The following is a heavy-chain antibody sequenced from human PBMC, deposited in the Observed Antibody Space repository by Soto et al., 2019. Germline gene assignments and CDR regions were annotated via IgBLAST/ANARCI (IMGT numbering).Heavy chain of an antibody. V-gene: IGHV3-53*01. J-gene: IGHJ6*02. Sequence: GGSLRLSCAASGFTVSSNYMSWVRQAPGKGLEWVSVIYSGGSTYYADSVKGRFTISRDNSKNTLYLQMNSLRAEDTAVYYCSRSSLHYYYGRDVWGQGTTVTVSS. D-gene: IGHD2-15*01. CDR2: IYSGGST. CDR3: SRSSLHYYYGRDV. CDR1: GFTVSSNY.